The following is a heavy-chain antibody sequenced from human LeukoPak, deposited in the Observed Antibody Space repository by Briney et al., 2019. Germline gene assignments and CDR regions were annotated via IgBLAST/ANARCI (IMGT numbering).Heavy chain of an antibody. D-gene: IGHD4-11*01. CDR2: IIPIFGTA. CDR1: GGTFSSYA. V-gene: IGHV1-69*01. CDR3: ATSTVTIPNYYYYYMDV. Sequence: GSSVKVSCKASGGTFSSYAISWVRQAPGQGLEWMGGIIPIFGTANYAQKFQGRVTITADESTSTAYMELSSLRSEDTAVYYCATSTVTIPNYYYYYMDVWGKGTMVTVSS. J-gene: IGHJ6*03.